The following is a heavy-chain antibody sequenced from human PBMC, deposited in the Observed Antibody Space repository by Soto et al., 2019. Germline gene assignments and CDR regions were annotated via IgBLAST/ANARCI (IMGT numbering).Heavy chain of an antibody. Sequence: PSETLSLTCAIYGGSFSDNYCAWIRQSPGKGLEWIGEINHSGSTNYNPSLKTRVTISFDTAMNLFSLKLTSVTAADTAVYYCARGPPFYDYGMDVWGQGTTVTVSS. CDR2: INHSGST. CDR1: GGSFSDNY. V-gene: IGHV4-34*01. CDR3: ARGPPFYDYGMDV. J-gene: IGHJ6*02.